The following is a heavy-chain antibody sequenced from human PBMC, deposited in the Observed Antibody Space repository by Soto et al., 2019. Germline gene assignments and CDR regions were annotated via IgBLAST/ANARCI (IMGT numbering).Heavy chain of an antibody. CDR3: ARESRDYDFWSGYYYYGMDV. CDR2: IYYSGST. Sequence: SETLSLTCTVSCGSISSGGYYWSWIRQHPGKGLEWIGYIYYSGSTYYNPSLKSRVTISVDTSKNQFSLKLSSVTAADTAVYYCARESRDYDFWSGYYYYGMDVWGQGTTVTVSS. CDR1: CGSISSGGYY. J-gene: IGHJ6*02. V-gene: IGHV4-31*03. D-gene: IGHD3-3*01.